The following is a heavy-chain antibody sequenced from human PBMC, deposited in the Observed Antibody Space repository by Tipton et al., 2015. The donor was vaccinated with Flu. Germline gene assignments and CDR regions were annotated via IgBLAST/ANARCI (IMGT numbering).Heavy chain of an antibody. CDR2: VHRSGNG. J-gene: IGHJ5*02. V-gene: IGHV4-38-2*02. CDR3: ARDLGPFNWFDL. Sequence: TLSLTCSVSGDSIGSNYFWAWIRQPPGKGLEWVANVHRSGNGYYNPSLRSRVTISVDTSRNQFSLKMSSVTAADTAVYYCARDLGPFNWFDLWGLGTLVTVSS. CDR1: GDSIGSNYF.